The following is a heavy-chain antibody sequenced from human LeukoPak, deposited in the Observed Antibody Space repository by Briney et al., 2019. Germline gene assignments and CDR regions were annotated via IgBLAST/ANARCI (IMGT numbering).Heavy chain of an antibody. J-gene: IGHJ4*02. CDR1: GFTVSSNY. Sequence: GGSLRLSCAASGFTVSSNYMSWVRQAPGKGLEWVSVIYSGGSIYYADSVKGRFTISRDNSKNTLYLQMNSLRAEDTAVYYCARVTYGSNDYWGQGTLVTVSS. V-gene: IGHV3-53*01. D-gene: IGHD3-10*01. CDR2: IYSGGSI. CDR3: ARVTYGSNDY.